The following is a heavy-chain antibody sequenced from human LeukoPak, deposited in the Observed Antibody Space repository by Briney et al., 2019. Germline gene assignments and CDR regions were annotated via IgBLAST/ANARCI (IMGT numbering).Heavy chain of an antibody. J-gene: IGHJ4*02. Sequence: GASVTVSCKASGGTFSSYAISWVRQAPGQGLEWMGGIIPIFGTANYAQKFQGRVTITADESTSTAYMELSSLRSEDTAVYYCARSFRNSGALFYFDYWGQGTLVTVSS. CDR3: ARSFRNSGALFYFDY. D-gene: IGHD4-23*01. CDR1: GGTFSSYA. V-gene: IGHV1-69*13. CDR2: IIPIFGTA.